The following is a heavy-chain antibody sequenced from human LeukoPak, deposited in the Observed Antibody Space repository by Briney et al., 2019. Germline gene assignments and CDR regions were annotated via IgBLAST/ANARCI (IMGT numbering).Heavy chain of an antibody. V-gene: IGHV5-51*01. CDR2: IYPGDSDT. Sequence: GESLKISCKGSGYSFTSYWIGWVRQMPGKGLEWMGIIYPGDSDTRYSPSFPGQVTISADKSISTAYLQWSSLKASDTAMYYCARHPGIAVAGTRSYYGMDVWGQGTTVTVSS. CDR3: ARHPGIAVAGTRSYYGMDV. J-gene: IGHJ6*02. D-gene: IGHD6-19*01. CDR1: GYSFTSYW.